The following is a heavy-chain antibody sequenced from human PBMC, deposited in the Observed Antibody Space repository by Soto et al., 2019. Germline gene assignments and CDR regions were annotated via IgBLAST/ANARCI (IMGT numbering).Heavy chain of an antibody. CDR1: GFTFSNYD. CDR3: ARELHGGSYGMDV. J-gene: IGHJ6*02. Sequence: EVQLVESGGGLVQPGGSLRLSCAASGFTFSNYDMHWVRQVTGKGLEWVSGITTTGDTYYAGSVKGRFTISREKAKNSLYLQMTSLSAGDTAVYYCARELHGGSYGMDVWGQGTTVTVPS. CDR2: ITTTGDT. V-gene: IGHV3-13*01.